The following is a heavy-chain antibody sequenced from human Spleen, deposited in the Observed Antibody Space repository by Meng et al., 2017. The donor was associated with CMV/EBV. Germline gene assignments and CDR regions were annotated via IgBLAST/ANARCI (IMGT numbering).Heavy chain of an antibody. Sequence: ASVKVSCKASGYTFTGYYMHWVRQAPGQGLEWMGWVNPNSGDTNYALKLQGRVTMTTDTSTSTAYMELRSLRSDDTAVYYCARGYSGSRTFDYWGQGTLVTVSS. J-gene: IGHJ4*02. D-gene: IGHD1-26*01. CDR1: GYTFTGYY. V-gene: IGHV1-2*02. CDR2: VNPNSGDT. CDR3: ARGYSGSRTFDY.